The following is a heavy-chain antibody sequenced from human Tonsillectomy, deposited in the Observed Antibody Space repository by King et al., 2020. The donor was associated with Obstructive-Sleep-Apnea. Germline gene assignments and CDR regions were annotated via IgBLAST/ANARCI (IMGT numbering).Heavy chain of an antibody. CDR1: GFTVSSTY. D-gene: IGHD5-18*01. CDR3: ARGLGYSYGYSFDY. Sequence: VQLVESGGGLVQPGGSLRLSCAVSGFTVSSTYMSWGRQAPRKGLEWGSTFDSGGATDYADSVKGGFTISRDNSKNKLYLQMNSLRAEDTAVYFCARGLGYSYGYSFDYWGQGTLVTVSS. V-gene: IGHV3-66*01. CDR2: FDSGGAT. J-gene: IGHJ4*02.